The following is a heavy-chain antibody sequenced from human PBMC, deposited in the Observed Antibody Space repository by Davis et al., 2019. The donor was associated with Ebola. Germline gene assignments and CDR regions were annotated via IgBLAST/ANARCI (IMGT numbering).Heavy chain of an antibody. CDR3: AKDTAGYDILSGYPYYFYYYGLDV. CDR2: ISYDGSNK. CDR1: VITFSSYA. Sequence: GESLKISCTDSVITFSSYAMTWVRQAPGKGLEWVAVISYDGSNKYYADSVRGRFTISRDNSKNTLYLQMNSLRAEDTAVYYCAKDTAGYDILSGYPYYFYYYGLDVWGKGTTVSVSS. J-gene: IGHJ6*04. V-gene: IGHV3-30*18. D-gene: IGHD3-9*01.